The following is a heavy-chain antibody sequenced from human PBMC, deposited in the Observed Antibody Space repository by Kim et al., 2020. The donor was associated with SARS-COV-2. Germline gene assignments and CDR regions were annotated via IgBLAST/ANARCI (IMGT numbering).Heavy chain of an antibody. J-gene: IGHJ4*02. V-gene: IGHV3-11*01. D-gene: IGHD3-22*01. CDR3: ARGLVRYYDSSGYSAYFDY. CDR1: GFTFSDYY. CDR2: ISSSGSTI. Sequence: GGSLRISCAASGFTFSDYYMSWIRQAPGKGLEWVSYISSSGSTIYYADSVKGRFTISRDNAKNSLYLQMNSLRAEDTAVYYCARGLVRYYDSSGYSAYFDYWGQGTLVTVSS.